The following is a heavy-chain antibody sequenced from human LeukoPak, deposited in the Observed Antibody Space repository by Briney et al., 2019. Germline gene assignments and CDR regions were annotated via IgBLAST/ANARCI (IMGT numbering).Heavy chain of an antibody. CDR2: ISTSSSYI. D-gene: IGHD6-19*01. J-gene: IGHJ4*02. CDR1: GFTFSSYN. CDR3: ARSKVAGTSDY. V-gene: IGHV3-21*01. Sequence: PGGSLRLSCAASGFTFSSYNMIWVRQAPGKGLEWVSTISTSSSYIYYADSVKGRFTISRDNGKNSLYLQMSSLRAEDTAVYYCARSKVAGTSDYWGQGTLVAVSS.